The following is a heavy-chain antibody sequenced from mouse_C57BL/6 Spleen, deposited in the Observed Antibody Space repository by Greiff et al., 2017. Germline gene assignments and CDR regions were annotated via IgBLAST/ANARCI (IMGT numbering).Heavy chain of an antibody. V-gene: IGHV5-17*01. CDR2: ISSGSSTI. D-gene: IGHD1-1*01. CDR1: GFTFSDYG. Sequence: EVQGVESGGGLVKPGGSLKLSCAASGFTFSDYGMHWVRQAPEKGLEWVAYISSGSSTIYYAATVKGRFTISRDNAKNTLFLQMTSLRSEDTAMYYCARREYYGSSYDYAMDYWGQGTSVTVSS. J-gene: IGHJ4*01. CDR3: ARREYYGSSYDYAMDY.